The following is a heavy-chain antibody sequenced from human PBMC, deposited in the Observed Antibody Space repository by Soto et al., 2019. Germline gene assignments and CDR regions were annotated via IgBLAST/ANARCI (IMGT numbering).Heavy chain of an antibody. J-gene: IGHJ6*02. CDR2: IWYDGSNK. CDR3: ARDIVVESLPPYGMDV. CDR1: GFTFSSYG. D-gene: IGHD2-21*01. Sequence: QVQLVESGGGVVQPGRSLRLSCAASGFTFSSYGMHWVRQAPGKGLEWVAVIWYDGSNKYYADSVKGRFTISRDNSKNRLYLQMNSLRAEDTAVYYCARDIVVESLPPYGMDVWGQGTTVTVSS. V-gene: IGHV3-33*01.